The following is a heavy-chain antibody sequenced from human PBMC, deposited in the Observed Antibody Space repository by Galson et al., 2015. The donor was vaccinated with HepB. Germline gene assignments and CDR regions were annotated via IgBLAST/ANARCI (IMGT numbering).Heavy chain of an antibody. J-gene: IGHJ5*02. CDR3: ARRYSSSWYGVAWFDP. Sequence: QSGAEVKKPGESLKISCKGSGYSFTSYWIGWVRQMPGKGLEWMGIIYPGDSDTRYSPSFQGQVTISADKSISTAYLQWSSLKASDTAMYYCARRYSSSWYGVAWFDPWGQGTLVTVSS. D-gene: IGHD6-13*01. CDR2: IYPGDSDT. CDR1: GYSFTSYW. V-gene: IGHV5-51*01.